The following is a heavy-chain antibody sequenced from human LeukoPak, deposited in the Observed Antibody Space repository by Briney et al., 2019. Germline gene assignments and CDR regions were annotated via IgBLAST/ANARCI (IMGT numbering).Heavy chain of an antibody. D-gene: IGHD5-18*01. CDR1: GFTVSSNY. CDR3: ATMDTAVVTDYYYSLDV. J-gene: IGHJ6*02. Sequence: GGSLRLSCAASGFTVSSNYMSWVRQAPGKGLEWVSYISSSSSTIYYADSVKGRFTISRDNAKNSLYLQMNSLRAEDTAVYYCATMDTAVVTDYYYSLDVWGQGTTVSVSS. CDR2: ISSSSSTI. V-gene: IGHV3-48*04.